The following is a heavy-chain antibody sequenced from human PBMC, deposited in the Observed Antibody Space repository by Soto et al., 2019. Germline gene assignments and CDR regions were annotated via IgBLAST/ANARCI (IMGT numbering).Heavy chain of an antibody. D-gene: IGHD5-18*01. J-gene: IGHJ5*02. V-gene: IGHV4-39*01. CDR3: ARHGGYSLGWFDP. CDR1: GGSISSSSYY. CDR2: IYYSGST. Sequence: PSETLSLTCTVSGGSISSSSYYWGGIRRPPGKGLEWIGSIYYSGSTYYNPSLKSRVTISVDTSKNQFSLKLSSVTAADTAVYYCARHGGYSLGWFDPWGQGTLVTVSS.